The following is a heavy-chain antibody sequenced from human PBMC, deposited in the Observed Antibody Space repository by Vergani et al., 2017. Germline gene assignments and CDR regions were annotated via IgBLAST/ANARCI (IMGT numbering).Heavy chain of an antibody. V-gene: IGHV3-9*01. CDR1: GFRFDDFA. D-gene: IGHD3-3*01. CDR2: ISWNSDKR. Sequence: ELELVESGGGVGHLGGSLTLSCVISGFRFDDFAMHWVRQAPGKSLEWVSGISWNSDKRDYADSVKGRFLIFRDNAKNSVELQILRLRPEDTGVYYCAKDMCDFWSDYRGSVFYGWGRGTMV. CDR3: AKDMCDFWSDYRGSVFYG. J-gene: IGHJ3*01.